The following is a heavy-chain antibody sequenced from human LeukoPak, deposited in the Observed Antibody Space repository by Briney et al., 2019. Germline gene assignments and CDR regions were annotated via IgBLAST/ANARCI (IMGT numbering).Heavy chain of an antibody. J-gene: IGHJ4*02. CDR3: ARESAYCGGDCLDC. D-gene: IGHD2-21*02. Sequence: GGSLRLSCAASGFTFDDYGMSWVRQAPGKGLEWVSGINWNGGSTGYADSVKGRFTISRDNAKNSLYLQMNSLRAEDTALYHCARESAYCGGDCLDCWGQGTLVTVSS. CDR2: INWNGGST. V-gene: IGHV3-20*01. CDR1: GFTFDDYG.